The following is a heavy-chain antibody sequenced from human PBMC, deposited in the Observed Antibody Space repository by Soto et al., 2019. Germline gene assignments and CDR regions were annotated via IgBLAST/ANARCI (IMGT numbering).Heavy chain of an antibody. J-gene: IGHJ3*02. CDR3: ARDSKYCSSTSCYTGGAFDI. CDR2: IIPIFGTA. CDR1: GGTFSSYA. D-gene: IGHD2-2*02. Sequence: GASVKVSCKASGGTFSSYAISWVRQAPGQGLEWMGGIIPIFGTANYAQKFQGRVTITADESTSTAYMELSSLRSEDTAVYYCARDSKYCSSTSCYTGGAFDIWGQGTMVTVSS. V-gene: IGHV1-69*13.